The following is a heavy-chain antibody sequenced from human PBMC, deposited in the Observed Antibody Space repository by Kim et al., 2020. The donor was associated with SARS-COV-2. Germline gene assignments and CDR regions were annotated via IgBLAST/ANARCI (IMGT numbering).Heavy chain of an antibody. V-gene: IGHV1-18*01. Sequence: QKLQGRVTMTTDTSTSTAYMELRSLRSDDTAVYYCARLLVVTAPSDAFDIWGQGTMVTVSS. J-gene: IGHJ3*02. D-gene: IGHD2-21*02. CDR3: ARLLVVTAPSDAFDI.